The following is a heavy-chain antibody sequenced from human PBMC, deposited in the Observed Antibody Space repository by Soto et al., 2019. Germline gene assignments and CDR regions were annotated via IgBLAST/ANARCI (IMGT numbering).Heavy chain of an antibody. CDR3: ARDSERDLWFGEGCAFDI. CDR1: GYTFTSYG. J-gene: IGHJ3*02. CDR2: ISAYNGNT. V-gene: IGHV1-18*01. Sequence: ASVKVSCKASGYTFTSYGISWVRQAPGQGLEWMGWISAYNGNTNYAQKLQGRVTMTTDTSASTAYMELRSLRSDDTAVYYCARDSERDLWFGEGCAFDIWGQGTMVTVSS. D-gene: IGHD3-10*01.